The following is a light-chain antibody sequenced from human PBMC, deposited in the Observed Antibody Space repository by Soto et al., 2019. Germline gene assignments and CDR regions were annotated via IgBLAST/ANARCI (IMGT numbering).Light chain of an antibody. Sequence: SYELTQPPSVSVSPGQTASITCSGDKLGDKYACWYQQKPGQSPVLVIYEDNKRPSGIPERFSGSNSGNTATLTISGTQAMDEADYYCQAWDSSTASDVFGTGTKLTVL. V-gene: IGLV3-1*01. CDR2: EDN. CDR1: KLGDKY. J-gene: IGLJ1*01. CDR3: QAWDSSTASDV.